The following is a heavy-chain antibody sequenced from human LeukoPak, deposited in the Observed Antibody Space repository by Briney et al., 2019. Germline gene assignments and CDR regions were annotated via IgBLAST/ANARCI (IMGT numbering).Heavy chain of an antibody. V-gene: IGHV3-21*01. Sequence: GGSLRFSCAASGFTFSSYAMSWVRQAPGKGLEWVSSISSSSSYIYYADSVKGRFTISRDNAKNSLYLQMNSLRAEDTAVYYCARGYSSGWSIDYWGQGTLVTVSS. CDR3: ARGYSSGWSIDY. D-gene: IGHD6-19*01. CDR1: GFTFSSYA. J-gene: IGHJ4*02. CDR2: ISSSSSYI.